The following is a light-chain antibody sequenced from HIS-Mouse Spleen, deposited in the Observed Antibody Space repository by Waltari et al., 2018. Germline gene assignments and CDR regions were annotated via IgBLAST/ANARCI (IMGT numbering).Light chain of an antibody. Sequence: QSALTQPAXVSGSPGQSITXPCTGTSSDVGGXXYVSWYQQHPGKAPKLMIYDVSNRPSGVSNRFSGSKSGNTASLTISGLQAEDEADYYCSSYTSSSTYVFGTGTKVTVL. CDR2: DVS. V-gene: IGLV2-14*03. CDR1: SSDVGGXXY. CDR3: SSYTSSSTYV. J-gene: IGLJ1*01.